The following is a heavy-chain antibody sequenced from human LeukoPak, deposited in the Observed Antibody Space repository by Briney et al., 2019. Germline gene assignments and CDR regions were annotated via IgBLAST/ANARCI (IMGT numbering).Heavy chain of an antibody. V-gene: IGHV4-59*01. D-gene: IGHD3-22*01. CDR1: GGSISRYY. J-gene: IGHJ2*01. CDR3: ARGVTMIVVVIHDWYFDL. Sequence: SETLSLTCTVSGGSISRYYWSWIRRPPGKGLEWIGYIDDSGNTNYNPSLKSQVTISVDKSKNQFSLKLSFVTAADTAMYYCARGVTMIVVVIHDWYFDLWGRGTLVTVSS. CDR2: IDDSGNT.